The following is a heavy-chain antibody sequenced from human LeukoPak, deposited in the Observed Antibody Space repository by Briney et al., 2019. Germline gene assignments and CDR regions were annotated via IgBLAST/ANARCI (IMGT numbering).Heavy chain of an antibody. D-gene: IGHD1-26*01. CDR2: IKYDGSEK. Sequence: PGGSLRLSCAASGFTFSSKWMSWVRQAPGKGLEWVANIKYDGSEKYCVDSVKGRFTISRDNAKNSLYLQMNSLRAEDTAVYYCVRDIGVGATFAFDIWGQGTMVTVSS. CDR3: VRDIGVGATFAFDI. V-gene: IGHV3-7*01. J-gene: IGHJ3*02. CDR1: GFTFSSKW.